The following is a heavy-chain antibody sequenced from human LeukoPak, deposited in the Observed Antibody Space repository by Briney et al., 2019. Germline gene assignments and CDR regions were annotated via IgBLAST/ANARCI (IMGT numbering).Heavy chain of an antibody. CDR3: AREIPFYDFWSGYKNWFDP. Sequence: GGSLRLSCAASGFTFSSYSMNWVRQDPGKGLEWVSSISSSSSYIYYADSVKGRFTISRDNAKNSLYLQMNSLRAEDTAVYYCAREIPFYDFWSGYKNWFDPWGQGTLVTVSS. J-gene: IGHJ5*02. CDR1: GFTFSSYS. V-gene: IGHV3-21*01. CDR2: ISSSSSYI. D-gene: IGHD3-3*01.